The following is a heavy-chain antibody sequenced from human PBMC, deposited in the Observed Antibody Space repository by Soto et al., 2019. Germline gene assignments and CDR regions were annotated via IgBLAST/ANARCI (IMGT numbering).Heavy chain of an antibody. D-gene: IGHD2-8*01. V-gene: IGHV3-30*18. CDR1: GFTFSSYC. Sequence: PGGSLRLSCAASGFTFSSYCIHWVRQAPCKGLEWVAVISYDGSNKYYADSVKGRFTISRDNSKNTLYLQMNSMRAEDTAVYYCAKDFQGYCTNGVCYKEKWFDPWGQGTLVTVSS. J-gene: IGHJ5*02. CDR2: ISYDGSNK. CDR3: AKDFQGYCTNGVCYKEKWFDP.